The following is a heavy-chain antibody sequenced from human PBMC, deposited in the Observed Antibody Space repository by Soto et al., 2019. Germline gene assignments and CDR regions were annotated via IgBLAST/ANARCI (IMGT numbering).Heavy chain of an antibody. Sequence: QVQLQESGPGLVKPSETLSLTCTVSGGSISSFHWAWIRQPPGKGLEWIGHIHDSGNTKYNPSLLSRVTMSVDTSKSQVSLKMTSVTAADTAVYYFATQDRGYETPFDYWGQGALVIVSP. V-gene: IGHV4-59*08. CDR3: ATQDRGYETPFDY. D-gene: IGHD5-12*01. CDR2: IHDSGNT. CDR1: GGSISSFH. J-gene: IGHJ4*02.